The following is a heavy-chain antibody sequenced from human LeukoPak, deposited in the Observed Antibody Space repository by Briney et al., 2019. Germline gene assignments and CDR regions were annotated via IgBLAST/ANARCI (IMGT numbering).Heavy chain of an antibody. D-gene: IGHD1-26*01. J-gene: IGHJ4*02. CDR3: ARIFSGSYFY. CDR2: ISSSGSTI. CDR1: GFTFSSYE. Sequence: GGSLRLSCAASGFTFSSYEMNWVRQAPGKGLEWVSYISSSGSTIYYADSVKGRFTISRDNAKNSLYLQMNSLRAEDTAVYYCARIFSGSYFYWGQGTLVTVSS. V-gene: IGHV3-48*03.